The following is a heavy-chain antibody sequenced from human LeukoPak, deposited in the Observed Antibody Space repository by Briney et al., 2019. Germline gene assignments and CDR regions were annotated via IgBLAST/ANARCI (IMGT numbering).Heavy chain of an antibody. CDR2: ISWNSGSI. J-gene: IGHJ5*02. CDR1: RFTFSVHW. V-gene: IGHV3-9*01. CDR3: AKEAYGSGLFDP. D-gene: IGHD3-10*01. Sequence: GGSLRLSCAASRFTFSVHWMHWVRQAPGKGLEWVSGISWNSGSIGYADSVKGRFTISRDNAKNSLYLQMNSLRAEDTALYYCAKEAYGSGLFDPWGQGTLVTVSS.